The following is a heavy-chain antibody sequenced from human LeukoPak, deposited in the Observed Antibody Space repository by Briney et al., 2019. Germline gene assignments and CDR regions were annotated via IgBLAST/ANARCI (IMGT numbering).Heavy chain of an antibody. D-gene: IGHD3-3*01. V-gene: IGHV3-7*01. J-gene: IGHJ4*02. CDR2: IKQDGSEK. CDR1: GFTFSSYS. CDR3: ASSIFGVE. Sequence: GGSLRLSCAASGFTFSSYSMNWVRQAPGKGLEWVANIKQDGSEKYYVDSVKGRFTISRDNAKNSLYLQMNSLRAEDTAVYYCASSIFGVEWGQGTLVTVSS.